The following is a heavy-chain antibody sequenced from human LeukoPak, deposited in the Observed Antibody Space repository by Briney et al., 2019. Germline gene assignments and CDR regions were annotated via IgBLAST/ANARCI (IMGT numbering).Heavy chain of an antibody. D-gene: IGHD5-24*01. Sequence: SETLSLTCAVYSGSFSNYYWSWIRQPPGKGLEYIGYIYYSGSTNYNPSLKSRVTISLDTSKNQFSLKLSSVTAADTAVYYCARVKMATIAPDYWGQGTLVTVSS. CDR3: ARVKMATIAPDY. CDR2: IYYSGST. CDR1: SGSFSNYY. J-gene: IGHJ4*02. V-gene: IGHV4-59*12.